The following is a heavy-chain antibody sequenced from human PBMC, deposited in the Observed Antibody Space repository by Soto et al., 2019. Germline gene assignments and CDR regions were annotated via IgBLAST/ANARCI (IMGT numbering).Heavy chain of an antibody. V-gene: IGHV1-18*01. Sequence: QVHLVQSGAEVKKPGTSVKVSCKASGYTFTSYGISWVRQAPGQGLEWMGWINGYNGNTNYAHKXXXXXXXXXXXXXXXXXXXXXSLRSDDTAVFYCARDVAYSTSYPNFDYWGQGTLVTVSS. D-gene: IGHD6-6*01. CDR1: GYTFTSYG. J-gene: IGHJ4*02. CDR2: INGYNGNT. CDR3: ARDVAYSTSYPNFDY.